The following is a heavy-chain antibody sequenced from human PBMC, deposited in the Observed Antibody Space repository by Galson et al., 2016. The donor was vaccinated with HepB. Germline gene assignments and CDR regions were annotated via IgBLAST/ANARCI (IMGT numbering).Heavy chain of an antibody. D-gene: IGHD3-10*01. V-gene: IGHV3-21*01. J-gene: IGHJ5*02. CDR3: ARDSPISGSYIRWFDP. CDR1: GFTFSHYS. Sequence: SLRLSCAASGFTFSHYSINWVRQAPGKGLEWVSSISSSGTYIFYADSMRGRFTISRDNAKNSLYLQMNSLRVEDMAVYYCARDSPISGSYIRWFDPWGQGTLVTVSS. CDR2: ISSSGTYI.